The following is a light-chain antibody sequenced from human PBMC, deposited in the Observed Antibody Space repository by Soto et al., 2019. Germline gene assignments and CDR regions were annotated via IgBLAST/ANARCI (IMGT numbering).Light chain of an antibody. V-gene: IGKV1-39*01. J-gene: IGKJ4*01. CDR2: ASS. Sequence: DIQMTQSPSSLSASIGDRVTITCRASQTISTYLNWYQQTPGEAPKLLIYASSSLQTGVPSRFSGSGSGTDFTLTISSLQPEDSATYHCQQSYSVPLTFGGGTKVEIK. CDR3: QQSYSVPLT. CDR1: QTISTY.